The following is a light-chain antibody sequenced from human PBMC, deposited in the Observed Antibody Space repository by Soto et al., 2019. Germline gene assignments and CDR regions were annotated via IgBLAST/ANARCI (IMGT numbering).Light chain of an antibody. Sequence: QSVLTQPRSVSGSPGQSVTISCTGTSSDVGVYNYVPWYQQYPGKAPKIMIYDVSKRPSGVPDRFSGSKSDNTASLTISGLQAEDEADYYCCSYAGSYTFVFGTGTKVTVL. CDR1: SSDVGVYNY. V-gene: IGLV2-11*01. CDR2: DVS. CDR3: CSYAGSYTFV. J-gene: IGLJ1*01.